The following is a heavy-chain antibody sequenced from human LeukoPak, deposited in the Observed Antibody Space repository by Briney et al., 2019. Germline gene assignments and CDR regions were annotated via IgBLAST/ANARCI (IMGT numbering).Heavy chain of an antibody. D-gene: IGHD6-19*01. J-gene: IGHJ5*02. V-gene: IGHV1-46*01. CDR1: GYTFTNHY. CDR3: ARDSSSSETAWWFDP. Sequence: ASVKVSCKASGYTFTNHYMHWVRLAPGQGLEWLGIINPSGGSTDYAQKFQGRVTMTRDTATSTVYMELSSLRSEDTAVYYCARDSSSSETAWWFDPWGQGTLVTVSS. CDR2: INPSGGST.